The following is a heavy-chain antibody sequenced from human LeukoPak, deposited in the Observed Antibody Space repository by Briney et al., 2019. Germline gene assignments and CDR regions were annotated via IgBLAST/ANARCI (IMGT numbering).Heavy chain of an antibody. CDR1: GVIISSYA. Sequence: PGGSLRLSCAASGVIISSYAMSWVRQAPGKGLEWVANIKQDGSEKYYVDSVKGRFTISRDNAKNSLYLQMNSLRAEDTAVYYCARSSSLDYGDYNGGFDYWGQGTLVTVSS. V-gene: IGHV3-7*01. CDR2: IKQDGSEK. CDR3: ARSSSLDYGDYNGGFDY. D-gene: IGHD4-17*01. J-gene: IGHJ4*02.